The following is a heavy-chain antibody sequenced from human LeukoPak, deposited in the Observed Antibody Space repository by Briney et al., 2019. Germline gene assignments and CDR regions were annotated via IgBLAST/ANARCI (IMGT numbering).Heavy chain of an antibody. J-gene: IGHJ4*02. Sequence: GSLRLSCAASGFTFSDYNMRWIRQAPGKGLEWVGEITYRGSGNYNPSLTGRATISINVSQRQFSLSLRSVTAADTATYYCGVYGGDWRFDFWGQGTPITVSS. D-gene: IGHD2-21*02. CDR1: GFTFSDYN. CDR3: GVYGGDWRFDF. V-gene: IGHV4-34*08. CDR2: ITYRGSG.